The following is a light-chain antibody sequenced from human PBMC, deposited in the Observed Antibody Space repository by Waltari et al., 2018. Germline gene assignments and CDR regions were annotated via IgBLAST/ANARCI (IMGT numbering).Light chain of an antibody. Sequence: DIVMTQSPLSLPVTPGEPASISCKSSRSLLHSSGYNYVDWYLQKPGQSPQLLISLVSNLASGGPDRFSGSGSGTEFTLKISRVEAEDVGVYYCMQALQSPLTFGGGTKVEIK. CDR1: RSLLHSSGYNY. V-gene: IGKV2-28*01. CDR3: MQALQSPLT. CDR2: LVS. J-gene: IGKJ4*01.